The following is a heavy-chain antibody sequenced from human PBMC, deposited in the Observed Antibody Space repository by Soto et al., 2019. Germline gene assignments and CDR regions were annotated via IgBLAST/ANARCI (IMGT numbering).Heavy chain of an antibody. CDR1: GYTFTTGD. CDR3: ARAKRTLSTCDV. Sequence: QVQLLQSGAEVKKPRASVKVSCKASGYTFTTGDLNWVRQAPGQGLEWMGWINPNTGDTGYAQKFQGRLTMTRDTSIGTAYMELSNLRSEDTAFYYCARAKRTLSTCDVWGQGTLVTVSS. J-gene: IGHJ4*02. CDR2: INPNTGDT. D-gene: IGHD2-21*02. V-gene: IGHV1-8*01.